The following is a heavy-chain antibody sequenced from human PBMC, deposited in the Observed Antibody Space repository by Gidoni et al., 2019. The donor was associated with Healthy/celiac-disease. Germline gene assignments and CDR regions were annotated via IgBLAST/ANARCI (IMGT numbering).Heavy chain of an antibody. CDR2: IIPIFGTA. J-gene: IGHJ6*02. CDR3: ARGPENDYGDYDTGRDYYYGMDV. Sequence: QVQLVQSGAEVKKPGSSVKVSCKASGGTFSSYAISWVRQAPGQGLEWMGGIIPIFGTANYAQKFQGRVTITADESTSTAYMELSSLRSEDTAVYYCARGPENDYGDYDTGRDYYYGMDVWGQGTTVTVSS. CDR1: GGTFSSYA. V-gene: IGHV1-69*01. D-gene: IGHD4-17*01.